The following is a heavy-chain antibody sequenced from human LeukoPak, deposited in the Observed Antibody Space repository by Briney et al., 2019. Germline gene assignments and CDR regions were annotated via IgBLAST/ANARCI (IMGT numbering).Heavy chain of an antibody. CDR3: ARDRGYCSGGNCYSDAFDI. J-gene: IGHJ3*02. Sequence: GGSLRLSCAASGISVSNDYMNWVRQAPGKGLEWVSSISRSSSYIYYADSVKGRFAISRDNAKNSLYLQMNSLRAEDTAVYYCARDRGYCSGGNCYSDAFDIWGQGTMVTVSS. CDR1: GISVSNDY. D-gene: IGHD2-15*01. V-gene: IGHV3-21*01. CDR2: ISRSSSYI.